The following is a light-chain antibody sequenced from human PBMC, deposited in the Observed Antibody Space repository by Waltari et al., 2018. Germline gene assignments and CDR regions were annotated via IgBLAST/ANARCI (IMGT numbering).Light chain of an antibody. CDR3: QQRRNWHLT. CDR1: ESVSKF. V-gene: IGKV3-11*01. CDR2: DVS. Sequence: VLLTQSPATLSLSPGQTATISCRASESVSKFLAWYQQNPGQRPRLLMYDVSTRAPGIPARFSGSGFGTDFTLTISSLEPDDFAVYYCQQRRNWHLTFGGGTRVE. J-gene: IGKJ4*01.